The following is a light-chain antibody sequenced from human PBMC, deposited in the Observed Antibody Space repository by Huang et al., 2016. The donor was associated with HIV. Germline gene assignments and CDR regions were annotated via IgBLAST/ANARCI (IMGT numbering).Light chain of an antibody. Sequence: DILLTQSPSSLSASVGDRVTITCRASQNINTYLNWYQKKPGKAPNLLIHSASTLQTGVPSRFSGSGSGTDFTLTVNSLQPEDSVTYYCQQGYSALITFGQGTRL. CDR1: QNINTY. J-gene: IGKJ5*01. CDR2: SAS. CDR3: QQGYSALIT. V-gene: IGKV1-39*01.